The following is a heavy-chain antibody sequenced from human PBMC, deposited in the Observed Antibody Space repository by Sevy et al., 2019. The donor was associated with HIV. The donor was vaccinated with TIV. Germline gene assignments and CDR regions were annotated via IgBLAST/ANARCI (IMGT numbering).Heavy chain of an antibody. CDR3: ARSPSVVVVPGAPSWFDP. CDR1: DGSFSGYY. CDR2: INESGIT. D-gene: IGHD2-2*01. V-gene: IGHV4-34*01. J-gene: IGHJ5*02. Sequence: SETLSLTCAVHDGSFSGYYWNWIRQLPGKGLEWIGQINESGITYYNPSLKSRVTISVDTSKKQFSLKLNSVTAADTAVYFCARSPSVVVVPGAPSWFDPWGQRTLVTVSS.